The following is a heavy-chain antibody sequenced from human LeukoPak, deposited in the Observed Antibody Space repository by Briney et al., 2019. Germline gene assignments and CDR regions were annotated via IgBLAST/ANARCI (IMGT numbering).Heavy chain of an antibody. CDR2: ISYDGSNK. J-gene: IGHJ4*02. V-gene: IGHV3-30*18. CDR1: GFTFSSYG. CDR3: AKDHYDYGDYHFDY. D-gene: IGHD4-17*01. Sequence: GGSLRLSCAASGFTFSSYGMHWVRQAPGKGLEWVAFISYDGSNKYHADSVKGRFTISRDNSKNTLYLQMNSLRAEDTAVYYCAKDHYDYGDYHFDYWGQGTLSPSPQ.